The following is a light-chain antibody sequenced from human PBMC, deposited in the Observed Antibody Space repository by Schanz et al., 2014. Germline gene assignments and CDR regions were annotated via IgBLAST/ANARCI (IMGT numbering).Light chain of an antibody. CDR3: QQRSTWPRA. CDR2: DAS. Sequence: EIVLTQSPGTLSLSPGERATLSCRASQSVIYLAWYQQKPGQAPRLLIYDASNRATGIPARFSGSGSGTDFTLTISSLEPEDFAVYYCQQRSTWPRAFGPGTKVDIK. CDR1: QSVIY. V-gene: IGKV3-11*01. J-gene: IGKJ3*01.